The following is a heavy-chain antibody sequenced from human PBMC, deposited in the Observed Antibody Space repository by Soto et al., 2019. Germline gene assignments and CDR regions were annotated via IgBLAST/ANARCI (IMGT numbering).Heavy chain of an antibody. CDR2: IHSGGAT. CDR1: GDAITGYF. J-gene: IGHJ5*02. V-gene: IGHV4-4*07. CDR3: ARISGGPIS. Sequence: PAETLSLTCTVSGDAITGYFCNCFRQPSGKRLEWIGRIHSGGATDYNPSLRSRLTVSVDTSKSQLFLKLNSVTAADTAVYYCARISGGPISWGQGTLVTVSS.